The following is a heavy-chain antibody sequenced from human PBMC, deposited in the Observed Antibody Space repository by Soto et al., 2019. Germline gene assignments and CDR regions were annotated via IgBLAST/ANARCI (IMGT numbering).Heavy chain of an antibody. CDR2: IYYSGST. J-gene: IGHJ4*02. CDR1: GYSISSRSYY. D-gene: IGHD2-21*02. V-gene: IGHV4-39*01. CDR3: ARQRTSVVTQAYFDV. Sequence: XETLSLTCTVTGYSISSRSYYWGWIRQPPGKGLEWIGSIYYSGSTYNNPSLRSRVSMSIDTSKDQFSLKLKSVTAADTALYFCARQRTSVVTQAYFDVWGQGSLVTSPQ.